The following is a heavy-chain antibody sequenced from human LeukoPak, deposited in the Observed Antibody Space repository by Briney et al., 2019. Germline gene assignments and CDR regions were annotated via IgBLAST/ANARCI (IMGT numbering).Heavy chain of an antibody. CDR2: ISYDGSNK. Sequence: GGSLRLSCAASGFTFSSYAMSWVRQAPGKGLEWVAVISYDGSNKYYADSVKGRFTISRDNSKNTLYLQMNSLRAEDTAVYYCARDMDGSGSYPARYYGMDVWGQGTTVTVSS. V-gene: IGHV3-30*03. CDR1: GFTFSSYA. D-gene: IGHD3-10*01. CDR3: ARDMDGSGSYPARYYGMDV. J-gene: IGHJ6*02.